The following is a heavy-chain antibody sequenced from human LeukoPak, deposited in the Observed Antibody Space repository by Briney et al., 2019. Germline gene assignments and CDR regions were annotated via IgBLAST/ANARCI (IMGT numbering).Heavy chain of an antibody. CDR3: AKGVALNTAMEV. J-gene: IGHJ6*02. D-gene: IGHD1/OR15-1a*01. Sequence: QPGGSLRLSCAASGLTFSSYVMSWVRQAPGKGLEWVSTISGGGTSTYYADSVKGRFTISRDISKNTLFLEMTSLSADDTAVYYCAKGVALNTAMEVWGQGTTVTVSS. CDR2: ISGGGTST. CDR1: GLTFSSYV. V-gene: IGHV3-23*01.